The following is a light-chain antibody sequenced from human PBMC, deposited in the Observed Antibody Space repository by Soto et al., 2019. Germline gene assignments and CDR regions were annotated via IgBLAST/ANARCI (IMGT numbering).Light chain of an antibody. Sequence: DIQMTQSPSSLSASVGDRVTITCRASQSISSYLNWYQQKPGKDPKLLIYAASSLQSGVPSRFSGSGSETDFTLTISSLQPEDFATDYCRQSYSTCSFGPGTKVDIK. V-gene: IGKV1-39*01. CDR2: AAS. CDR1: QSISSY. CDR3: RQSYSTCS. J-gene: IGKJ3*01.